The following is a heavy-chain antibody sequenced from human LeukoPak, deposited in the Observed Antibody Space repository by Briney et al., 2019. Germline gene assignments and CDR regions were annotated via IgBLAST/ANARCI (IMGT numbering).Heavy chain of an antibody. Sequence: GASVKVSCKASGYTFTGYYMHWVRQAPGQGLEWMGWINPNSGGTNYAQKFQGRVTMTRDTSISTAYMELSRLRSDDTAVYYCARVRIAAARRVYYYYYYMDVWGKGTAVTISS. V-gene: IGHV1-2*02. D-gene: IGHD6-13*01. CDR1: GYTFTGYY. J-gene: IGHJ6*03. CDR3: ARVRIAAARRVYYYYYYMDV. CDR2: INPNSGGT.